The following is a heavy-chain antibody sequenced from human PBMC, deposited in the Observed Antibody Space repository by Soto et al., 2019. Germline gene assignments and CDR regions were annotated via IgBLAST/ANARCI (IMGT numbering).Heavy chain of an antibody. J-gene: IGHJ6*02. CDR3: ARHLNYYDFWSGYDNAYYYGMDV. Sequence: PSETLSLTCAVYGGSFSGYYWSWIRQPPGKGLEWIGEINHSGSTNYNPSLKSRVTISVDTSKNQFSLKLSSVAAADTAVYYCARHLNYYDFWSGYDNAYYYGMDVWGQGTTVTVSS. D-gene: IGHD3-3*01. CDR2: INHSGST. CDR1: GGSFSGYY. V-gene: IGHV4-34*01.